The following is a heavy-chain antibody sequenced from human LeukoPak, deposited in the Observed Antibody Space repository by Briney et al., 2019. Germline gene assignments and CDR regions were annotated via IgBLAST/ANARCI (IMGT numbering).Heavy chain of an antibody. CDR3: ARPAGMATILAGDAFDI. D-gene: IGHD5-12*01. Sequence: PSETLSLTCTVSRGSISTYYWSWIRQPPGKGLEWIGYIYYTGTTDYNPSLKSRVTISVDTSKNQFSLDLSSVTAADTAVYYCARPAGMATILAGDAFDIWGQGTMVTISS. V-gene: IGHV4-59*08. J-gene: IGHJ3*02. CDR1: RGSISTYY. CDR2: IYYTGTT.